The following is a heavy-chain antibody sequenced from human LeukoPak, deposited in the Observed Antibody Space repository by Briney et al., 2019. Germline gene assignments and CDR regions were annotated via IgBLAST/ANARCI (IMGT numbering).Heavy chain of an antibody. CDR1: GFTFSSYS. Sequence: GGSLRLSCAASGFTFSSYSMNWVRQAPGKGLEWVSSIGSSSSYIYYADSVKGRFTISRDNAKNSLYLQMNSLRAEDTAVYYCASPRSSSGWNYYYYGMDVWGQGTTVTVSS. V-gene: IGHV3-21*01. D-gene: IGHD6-19*01. CDR3: ASPRSSSGWNYYYYGMDV. CDR2: IGSSSSYI. J-gene: IGHJ6*02.